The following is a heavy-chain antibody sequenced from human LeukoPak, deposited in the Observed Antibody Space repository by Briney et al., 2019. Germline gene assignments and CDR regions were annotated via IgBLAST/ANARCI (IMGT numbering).Heavy chain of an antibody. CDR3: ARSSGYSNGPPRDC. Sequence: PGGSLRLSCAASGFTFSSYNMHWVRQAPGKGLEYVSAITDNGRNTYYSHSVKGRFTISRDNSKNTLYLQMGSLRPEDTGVYYCARSSGYSNGPPRDCWGQGTLVTVSS. V-gene: IGHV3-64*01. D-gene: IGHD5-18*01. CDR1: GFTFSSYN. J-gene: IGHJ4*02. CDR2: ITDNGRNT.